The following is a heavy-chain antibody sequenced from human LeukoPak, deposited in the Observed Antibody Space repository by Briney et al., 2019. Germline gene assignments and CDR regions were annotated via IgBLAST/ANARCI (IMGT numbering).Heavy chain of an antibody. CDR2: IYYSGST. CDR1: GGSISSYY. J-gene: IGHJ4*02. D-gene: IGHD6-19*01. Sequence: PSETLSLTCTVSGGSISSYYWSWIRQPPGKGLEWIGYIYYSGSTNYNPSLKSRVTISVDTSKNQFSLKLSSVTAADTAVYYCAXIALWAGHFDYWGQGTLVTVSS. V-gene: IGHV4-59*08. CDR3: AXIALWAGHFDY.